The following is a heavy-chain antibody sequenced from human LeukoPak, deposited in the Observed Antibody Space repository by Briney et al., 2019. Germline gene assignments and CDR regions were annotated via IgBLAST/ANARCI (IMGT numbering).Heavy chain of an antibody. V-gene: IGHV4-59*12. J-gene: IGHJ3*02. D-gene: IGHD3-10*01. CDR1: GGSISSYY. Sequence: SETLSLTCTVSGGSISSYYWSWIRQPPGKALEWIGNIFYSGSTYYSPSLRSRVTISLDTSRNQFSPKLNSVTAADTAVYYCAKSNGYGLIDIWGQGTMVTVSS. CDR3: AKSNGYGLIDI. CDR2: IFYSGST.